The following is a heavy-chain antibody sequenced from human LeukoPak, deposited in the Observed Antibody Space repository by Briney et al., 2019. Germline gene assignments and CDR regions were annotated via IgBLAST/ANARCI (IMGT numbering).Heavy chain of an antibody. CDR1: GGTFSSYA. D-gene: IGHD3-16*01. Sequence: GAPVKVSCKASGGTFSSYAISWVRQAPGQGLEWMGRIIPIFGIANYAQKFQGRVTITADKSTSTAYMELSSLRSEDTAVYYCARDHKGGVFDPWGQGTLVTVSS. CDR3: ARDHKGGVFDP. V-gene: IGHV1-69*04. CDR2: IIPIFGIA. J-gene: IGHJ5*02.